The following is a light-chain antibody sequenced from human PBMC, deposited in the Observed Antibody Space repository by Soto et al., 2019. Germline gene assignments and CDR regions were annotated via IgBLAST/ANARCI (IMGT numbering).Light chain of an antibody. CDR2: EVS. Sequence: QSALTQPASVSGSPGQSITISCTGTSSDVGGYKYVSWYQHHPGKAPKLMIFEVSYRPSGISNRFSGSKSGNTASLTISGLQAEDEAEYYCSSYTSSYTYVFGTGTKLTVL. CDR1: SSDVGGYKY. J-gene: IGLJ1*01. CDR3: SSYTSSYTYV. V-gene: IGLV2-14*01.